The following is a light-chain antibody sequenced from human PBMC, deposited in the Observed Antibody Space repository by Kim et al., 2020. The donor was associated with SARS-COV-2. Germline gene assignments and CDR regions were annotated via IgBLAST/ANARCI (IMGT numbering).Light chain of an antibody. V-gene: IGLV8-61*01. CDR1: SGSVSTNYY. CDR3: VLYMGSGIWV. J-gene: IGLJ3*02. CDR2: STN. Sequence: GGTVTLPCGLSSGSVSTNYYPSWYQQTPGQSPRTLIYSTNTRSSGVPDRFSGSIVGNKAALTIAGAQADDESDYYCVLYMGSGIWVFGGGTKVTVL.